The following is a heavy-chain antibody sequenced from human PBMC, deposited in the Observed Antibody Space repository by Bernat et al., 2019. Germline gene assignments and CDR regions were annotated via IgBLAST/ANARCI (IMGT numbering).Heavy chain of an antibody. V-gene: IGHV5-51*01. J-gene: IGHJ6*03. D-gene: IGHD2-2*01. CDR2: IYPGDSDT. Sequence: EVQLVQSGAEVKKPGESLRISCKGSGYSFTSYWIGWVRQMPGKGLEWMGIIYPGDSDTRYSPSFQSKVTSSADKSISTAYLQWSSLKASDTAMYYCARHPIVVVPAARSGAYYYYYYMDVWGKGTTVTVSS. CDR3: ARHPIVVVPAARSGAYYYYYYMDV. CDR1: GYSFTSYW.